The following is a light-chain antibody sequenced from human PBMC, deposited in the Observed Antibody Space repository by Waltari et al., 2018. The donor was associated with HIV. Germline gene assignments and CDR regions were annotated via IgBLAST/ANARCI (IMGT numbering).Light chain of an antibody. CDR2: EVS. CDR1: SSDVGGYNL. J-gene: IGLJ2*01. Sequence: QSALTQPASVSGSPGQSITISCTGTSSDVGGYNLVSWYQQHPGKAPKLMIYEVSKRPSGVSKRFSGSNAGNTASLTISGLQAEDEADYYCCAYAGSTTYVIFGGGTKLTVL. V-gene: IGLV2-23*02. CDR3: CAYAGSTTYVI.